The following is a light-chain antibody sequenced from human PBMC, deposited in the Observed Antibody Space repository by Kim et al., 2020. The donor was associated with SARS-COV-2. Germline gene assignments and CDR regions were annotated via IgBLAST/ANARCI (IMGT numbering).Light chain of an antibody. CDR1: TGAVTSGYY. CDR3: LLYYGGANV. V-gene: IGLV7-43*01. CDR2: STS. J-gene: IGLJ1*01. Sequence: PGGTVTLTCASSTGAVTSGYYPNWSQQKPGQAPRELIYSTSKQHSWTPARFSGSLLGGKAALTLSGVQTEDEAEYYCLLYYGGANVFGTGTKVNVL.